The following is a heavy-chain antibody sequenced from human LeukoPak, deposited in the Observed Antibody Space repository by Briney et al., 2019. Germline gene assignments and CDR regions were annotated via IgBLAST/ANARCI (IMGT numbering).Heavy chain of an antibody. CDR1: GYTFTSYG. J-gene: IGHJ4*02. Sequence: ASVKVSCKASGYTFTSYGISWVRQAPGQGLEWMGWISAYNGNTNYAQKLQGRVTMTTDTSTSTAYMELRSLRSDDTEVYYCARDLGAPSSGWFIDYWGQGTLVTVSS. CDR2: ISAYNGNT. V-gene: IGHV1-18*01. CDR3: ARDLGAPSSGWFIDY. D-gene: IGHD6-19*01.